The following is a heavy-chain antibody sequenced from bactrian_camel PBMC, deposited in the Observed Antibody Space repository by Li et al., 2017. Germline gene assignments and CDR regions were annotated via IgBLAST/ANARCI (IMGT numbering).Heavy chain of an antibody. D-gene: IGHD3*01. Sequence: GGGSVEAGGSLTLSCAASGDSVSSYCMGWFRQVAGEEREGVAVMYSGGGSTYYGDSVNGRFTISLDNAKNTLYLEMNSLKPEDTAMYYCAFRHGYYCYSESWTRGYDYWGQGTQVTVS. CDR2: MYSGGGST. CDR1: GDSVSSYC. J-gene: IGHJ4*01. CDR3: AFRHGYYCYSESWTRGYDY. V-gene: IGHV3S25*01.